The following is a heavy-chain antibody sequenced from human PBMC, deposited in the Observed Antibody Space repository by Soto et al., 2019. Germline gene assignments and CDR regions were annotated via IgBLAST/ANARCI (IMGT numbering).Heavy chain of an antibody. D-gene: IGHD6-6*01. J-gene: IGHJ5*02. Sequence: SETLSLTCTVSGDSISSYYWGWIRQPPGKGLEWIGYIHYSGSTNYNPSLKSRVTISVDTPKNQFSLKVNSMTAADTAVYYCARGGLAARKGRWFDPWGQGTLVTVSS. CDR1: GDSISSYY. CDR3: ARGGLAARKGRWFDP. V-gene: IGHV4-59*01. CDR2: IHYSGST.